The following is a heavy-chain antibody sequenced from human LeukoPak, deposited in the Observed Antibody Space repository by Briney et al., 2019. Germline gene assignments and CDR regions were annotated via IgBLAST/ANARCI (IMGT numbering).Heavy chain of an antibody. CDR1: GYSISSGYY. CDR2: IYRSGST. Sequence: PSETLSLTCTVSGYSISSGYYWGWIRQPPGKGLEWIGSIYRSGSTYYNPSLKSRVTISVDTSKNQFSLKLSSVTAADTPVYYCARDHTCSSTSSYHGSNWFYPWVQGTLVTVSS. J-gene: IGHJ5*02. V-gene: IGHV4-38-2*02. CDR3: ARDHTCSSTSSYHGSNWFYP. D-gene: IGHD2-2*01.